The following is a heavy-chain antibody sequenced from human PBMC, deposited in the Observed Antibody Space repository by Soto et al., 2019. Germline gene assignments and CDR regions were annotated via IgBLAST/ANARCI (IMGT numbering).Heavy chain of an antibody. D-gene: IGHD3-10*01. CDR2: ISANGDRT. V-gene: IGHV3-23*01. Sequence: GGSLRISCAASGYIFSNYAMDLVRKDTEKGLEWVSSISANGDRTYYADSVRGRLTISRDNSGDTVYVRMNNLRAEDTALYYCAREASVPSFGEFWFFDLWGRGTQVTVSS. CDR1: GYIFSNYA. J-gene: IGHJ2*01. CDR3: AREASVPSFGEFWFFDL.